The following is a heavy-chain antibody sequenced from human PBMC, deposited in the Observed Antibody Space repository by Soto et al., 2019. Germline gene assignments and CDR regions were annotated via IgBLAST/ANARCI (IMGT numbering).Heavy chain of an antibody. CDR2: ISYDGSNK. D-gene: IGHD3-3*01. CDR3: AKEVWSGSMDV. CDR1: GFTFSSYG. V-gene: IGHV3-30*18. Sequence: QVQLVESGGGVVQPGRSLRLSCAASGFTFSSYGMHWVRQAPGKGLEWVAVISYDGSNKYYADSVKGRFTISRDNSKKTLYLQMTSLRAEHKPVHYCAKEVWSGSMDVWGQGTTVTVSS. J-gene: IGHJ6*02.